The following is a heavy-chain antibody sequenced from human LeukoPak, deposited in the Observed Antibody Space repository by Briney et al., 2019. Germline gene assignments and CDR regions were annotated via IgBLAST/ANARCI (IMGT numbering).Heavy chain of an antibody. CDR2: IYYSGST. CDR3: ARVVGQWLTP. CDR1: GGSISSYY. D-gene: IGHD6-19*01. Sequence: SETLSLTCTVSGGSISSYYWSWIRQPPGKGLEWIGYIYYSGSTNYNPSLKSRVTISVDTSKNQFSLKLSSVTAADTAVYYCARVVGQWLTPWGQGTLVTVSS. J-gene: IGHJ5*02. V-gene: IGHV4-59*01.